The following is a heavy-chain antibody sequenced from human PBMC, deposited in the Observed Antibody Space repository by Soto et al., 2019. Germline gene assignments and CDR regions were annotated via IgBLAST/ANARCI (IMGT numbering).Heavy chain of an antibody. Sequence: QVQLQESGPGLVKPSGTLSLTCAVSGGSISSSNWWSWVRQPPGKGLEWIGEIYHSGSTNYNPSLKSRVTISVDKSKNQFSLKLSSVSAADTAVYYCAREAVGYCSSTSCSKLDYWGQGTLVTVSS. V-gene: IGHV4-4*02. CDR2: IYHSGST. CDR1: GGSISSSNW. D-gene: IGHD2-2*01. J-gene: IGHJ4*02. CDR3: AREAVGYCSSTSCSKLDY.